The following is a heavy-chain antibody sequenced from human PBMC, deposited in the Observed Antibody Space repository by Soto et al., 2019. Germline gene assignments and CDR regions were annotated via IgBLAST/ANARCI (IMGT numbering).Heavy chain of an antibody. D-gene: IGHD3-10*01. CDR3: ARVCRDYYGSGSSNDAFDI. CDR2: IIPILGIA. V-gene: IGHV1-69*02. Sequence: QVQLVQSGAEVKKPGSSVKVSCKASGGTFSSYTISWVRQAPGQGLEWMGRIIPILGIANYAQKFQGRVTITADKSTSTAYMELSSLRSEDTAVYHCARVCRDYYGSGSSNDAFDIWGQGTMVTVSS. J-gene: IGHJ3*02. CDR1: GGTFSSYT.